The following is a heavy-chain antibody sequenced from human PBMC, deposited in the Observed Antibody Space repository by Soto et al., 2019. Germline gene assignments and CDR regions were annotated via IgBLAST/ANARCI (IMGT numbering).Heavy chain of an antibody. CDR3: AREGTDYGDYDY. Sequence: QVQLVQSGAEVKKPGASVKISCKASAYPFTSFYIHCVRQAPGQGLEWMGMINPSGGSTTYAQKFPGSVTLTRDTSTNTVYMELTGLQYYDTAMYFCAREGTDYGDYDYWGQGTLVTVSS. V-gene: IGHV1-46*01. CDR2: INPSGGST. D-gene: IGHD4-17*01. J-gene: IGHJ4*02. CDR1: AYPFTSFY.